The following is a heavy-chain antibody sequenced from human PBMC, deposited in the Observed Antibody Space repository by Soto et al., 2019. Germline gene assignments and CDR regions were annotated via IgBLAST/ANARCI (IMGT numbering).Heavy chain of an antibody. Sequence: RASVKVSCKASGYTFTTYYIHWVRQAPGQGLEWMGMINTSGGTTTYAQKFQGRVTMTRDTSTSTVYMELSSLRSEDTAVYFCAREDDYGDFGSEYFQHWGQGTLVTVSS. V-gene: IGHV1-46*01. J-gene: IGHJ1*01. D-gene: IGHD4-17*01. CDR2: INTSGGTT. CDR1: GYTFTTYY. CDR3: AREDDYGDFGSEYFQH.